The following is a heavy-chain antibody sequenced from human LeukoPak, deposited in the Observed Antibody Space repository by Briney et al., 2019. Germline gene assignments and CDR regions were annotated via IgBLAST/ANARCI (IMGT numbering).Heavy chain of an antibody. V-gene: IGHV1-46*01. Sequence: ASVKVSCMASGYTFTSYYMHWVRQAPGQGLEWMGIINPSGGSTSYAQKFQGRVTMTRDTSTSTVYMELSSLRSEDTAVYYFLKEQEAIRYFERGGPDYWGQGTLVTVSS. CDR2: INPSGGST. J-gene: IGHJ4*02. D-gene: IGHD3-9*01. CDR1: GYTFTSYY. CDR3: LKEQEAIRYFERGGPDY.